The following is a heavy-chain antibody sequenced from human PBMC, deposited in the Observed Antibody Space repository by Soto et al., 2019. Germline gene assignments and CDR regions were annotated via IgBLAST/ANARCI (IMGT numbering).Heavy chain of an antibody. CDR1: GFTFTSSA. J-gene: IGHJ4*02. D-gene: IGHD2-8*01. CDR3: AAGSWVSAGKYFDY. V-gene: IGHV1-58*01. Sequence: QMQLVQSGPEVKKPGTSVKVSCKASGFTFTSSAVQWVRQARGQRLEWIGWIVVGSGDTNHAQKFQGRSTITRDLCTSTACMELSGLSPEDTAVYYCAAGSWVSAGKYFDYWGQGTLVTVSS. CDR2: IVVGSGDT.